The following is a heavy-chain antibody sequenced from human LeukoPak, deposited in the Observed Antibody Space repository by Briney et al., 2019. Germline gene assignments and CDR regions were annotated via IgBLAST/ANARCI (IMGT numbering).Heavy chain of an antibody. CDR3: ARVLEGAFDI. Sequence: RTGGSLRLSCAASGFTFSSYSMNWVRQAPGKGLEWVSSISSSSSYIYYADSVKGRFTISRDNSKNTLYLQMNSLRAEDTAVYYCARVLEGAFDIWGQGTMVTVSS. CDR2: ISSSSSYI. J-gene: IGHJ3*02. CDR1: GFTFSSYS. V-gene: IGHV3-21*04.